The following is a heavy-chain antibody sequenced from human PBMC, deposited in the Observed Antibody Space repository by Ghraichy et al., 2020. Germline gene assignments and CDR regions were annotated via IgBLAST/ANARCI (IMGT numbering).Heavy chain of an antibody. CDR1: GFTFSSNY. J-gene: IGHJ5*02. D-gene: IGHD5-12*01. V-gene: IGHV3-53*01. Sequence: GGSLRLSCAVSGFTFSSNYMSWVRQAAGKGLEWVSTIYRGGYTYYADSVKGRFTLSRDNSKNTLYLEMSSLRVEDTAVYYCARASASWFEPWGQGTLVTVSS. CDR2: IYRGGYT. CDR3: ARASASWFEP.